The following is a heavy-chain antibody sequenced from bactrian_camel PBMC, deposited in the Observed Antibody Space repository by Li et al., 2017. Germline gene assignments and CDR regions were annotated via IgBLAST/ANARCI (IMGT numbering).Heavy chain of an antibody. V-gene: IGHV3S40*01. CDR2: IYTGTGNT. Sequence: VQLVESGGGLVQPGGSLRLSCAAPGFTFGRAHMSWVRQAPGKGLEWLAGIYTGTGNTAYADSVKGRFTISSDNAKNTLFLQLNGLKTEDTAFYYCALAGGTRATMPEVPRGQGTQVTVS. D-gene: IGHD4*01. CDR1: GFTFGRAH. J-gene: IGHJ4*01.